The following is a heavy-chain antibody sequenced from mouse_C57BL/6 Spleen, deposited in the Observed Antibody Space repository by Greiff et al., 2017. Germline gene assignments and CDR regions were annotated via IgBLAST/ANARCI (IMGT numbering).Heavy chain of an antibody. CDR3: ARGPYYGKDYAMDY. CDR2: IYPGGGYT. J-gene: IGHJ4*01. V-gene: IGHV1-63*01. D-gene: IGHD2-10*01. Sequence: QVQLQQPGAELVKPGASVKMSCKASGYTFTSYWIGWAKQRPGHGLEWIGDIYPGGGYTNYNEKFKGKATLTADKSSSTAYMQFSSLTSEDSAIYYCARGPYYGKDYAMDYWGQGTSVTVSS. CDR1: GYTFTSYW.